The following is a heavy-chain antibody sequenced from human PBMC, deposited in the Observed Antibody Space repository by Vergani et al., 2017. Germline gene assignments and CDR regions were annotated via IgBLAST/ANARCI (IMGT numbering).Heavy chain of an antibody. D-gene: IGHD3-3*01. CDR1: GFTFSSYW. CDR2: IKQDGSEK. CDR3: ARSNDFWSGRNFDY. Sequence: EVQLVESGGGLVQPGRSLRLSCAASGFTFSSYWMSWVRQAPGKGLEWVANIKQDGSEKYYVDSVKGRFTISRDNAKNSLYLQMNSLRAEDTAVYYCARSNDFWSGRNFDYWGQGTLVTVSS. V-gene: IGHV3-7*03. J-gene: IGHJ4*02.